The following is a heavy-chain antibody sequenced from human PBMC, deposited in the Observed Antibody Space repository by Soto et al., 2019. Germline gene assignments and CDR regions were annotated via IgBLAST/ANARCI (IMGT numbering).Heavy chain of an antibody. CDR1: GGSISSSSYY. CDR3: ARNLEVVAATIDYYGMDV. CDR2: IYYSGST. D-gene: IGHD2-15*01. Sequence: SETLSLTCTVSGGSISSSSYYWGWIRQPPGKGLEWIGRIYYSGSTYYNPSLKSRVTISVDTSKNQFSLNLSSVTAADTAVYYCARNLEVVAATIDYYGMDVWGQGTTVTVFS. V-gene: IGHV4-39*01. J-gene: IGHJ6*02.